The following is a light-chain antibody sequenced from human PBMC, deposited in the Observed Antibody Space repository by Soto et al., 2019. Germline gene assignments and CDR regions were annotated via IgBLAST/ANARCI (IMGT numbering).Light chain of an antibody. J-gene: IGKJ1*01. CDR2: GAS. CDR1: QSVSSSY. V-gene: IGKV3D-20*02. CDR3: QQRNNWPWT. Sequence: EIVLTQSPGTLSLSPGETATLSCRASQSVSSSYLAWYQQNPGQAPRLLIYGASSRAAGIPARFSGSGSGTDFTLTISSLEPEDFAVYYCQQRNNWPWTLGQGTNVDSK.